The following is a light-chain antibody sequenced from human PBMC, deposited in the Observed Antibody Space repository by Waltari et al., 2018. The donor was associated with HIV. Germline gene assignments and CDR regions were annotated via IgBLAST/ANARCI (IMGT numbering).Light chain of an antibody. V-gene: IGLV3-19*01. J-gene: IGLJ2*01. CDR1: SLRSSY. CDR3: KSRDTSYVF. Sequence: SSDLTQDPAVSVALGRTFTITCQGTSLRSSYASWYQQRPGQAPVLIMYGDNKRPAVIPGRFSGSNSGNTASLIIIGARAEDEADYYCKSRDTSYVFFGGGTKLTVL. CDR2: GDN.